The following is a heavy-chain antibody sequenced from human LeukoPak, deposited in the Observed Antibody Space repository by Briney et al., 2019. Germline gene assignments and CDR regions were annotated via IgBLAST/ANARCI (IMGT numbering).Heavy chain of an antibody. CDR2: ISGSGTGT. CDR1: GLTFSTCA. J-gene: IGHJ4*02. D-gene: IGHD4-23*01. V-gene: IGHV3-23*01. CDR3: VSHPRSGGNFDC. Sequence: PGGSLRLSCAASGLTFSTCAMSWVRQAPGKGLEWVSAISGSGTGTYYADSVKGRFTISRDNSKTTLYLEMNNVRAEDTAVYYCVSHPRSGGNFDCWGQGTLVTVSS.